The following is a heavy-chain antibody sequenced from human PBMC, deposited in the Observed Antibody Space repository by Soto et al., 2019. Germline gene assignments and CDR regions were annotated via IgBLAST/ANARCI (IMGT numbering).Heavy chain of an antibody. CDR2: ISASSDYT. Sequence: EVQLLESGGGLIQPGESLRLSCVASGFTISPFAMSWVRQPPGKGLEWVSGISASSDYTFYADSVRGRFTVSRDNSKNTVSLQMNNVRVEDTALYCCAKDVRGGSPRPDYWGRGTLVTVSS. D-gene: IGHD3-16*01. CDR3: AKDVRGGSPRPDY. CDR1: GFTISPFA. J-gene: IGHJ4*02. V-gene: IGHV3-23*01.